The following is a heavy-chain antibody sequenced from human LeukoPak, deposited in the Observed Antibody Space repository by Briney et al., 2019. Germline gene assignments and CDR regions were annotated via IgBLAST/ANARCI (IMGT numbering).Heavy chain of an antibody. V-gene: IGHV4-34*01. J-gene: IGHJ3*02. Sequence: SETLSLTCAVYGGSFSGYYWSWIRQPPGKGLEWIGEINHSGSTNYNPSLKSRATISVDTSKNQFSLKLSSVTAADTAVYYCARGRYYDFWSGYSDAFDIWGQGTMVTVSS. D-gene: IGHD3-3*01. CDR2: INHSGST. CDR3: ARGRYYDFWSGYSDAFDI. CDR1: GGSFSGYY.